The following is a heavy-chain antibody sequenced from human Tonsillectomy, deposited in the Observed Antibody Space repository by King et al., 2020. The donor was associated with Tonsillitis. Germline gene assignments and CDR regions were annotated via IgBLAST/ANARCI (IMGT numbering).Heavy chain of an antibody. J-gene: IGHJ4*02. D-gene: IGHD4/OR15-4a*01. CDR3: ARDLRDYGAVPDY. CDR2: ITTYNGDT. CDR1: GYTFSSYS. Sequence: QLVQSGPEVRKPGASVKVSCKTSGYTFSSYSISWVRQAPGQGLEWMGITTYNGDTKYGQNFQGRVTMTTDTSTKTAYLELRSLEPDDTAVYFCARDLRDYGAVPDYWGQGPLVTVSS. V-gene: IGHV1-18*01.